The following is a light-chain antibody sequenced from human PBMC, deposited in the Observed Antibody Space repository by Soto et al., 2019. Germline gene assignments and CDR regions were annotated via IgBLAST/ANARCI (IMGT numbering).Light chain of an antibody. CDR2: DVS. CDR1: STDVGGYDY. Sequence: QSALTQPRSVSGSPGQSVTISCTGTSTDVGGYDYVTWYQQYPGKAPKLMIYDVSKRPSGVPDRFSGSKSGITASLTISGLQAEDEDEYYCSSYAGSYIHVVLGGGTKLTVL. V-gene: IGLV2-11*01. J-gene: IGLJ2*01. CDR3: SSYAGSYIHVV.